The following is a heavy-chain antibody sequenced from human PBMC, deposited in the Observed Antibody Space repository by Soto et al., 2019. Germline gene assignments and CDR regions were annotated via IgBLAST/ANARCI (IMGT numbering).Heavy chain of an antibody. CDR3: VGGFDWLSGDAFDI. CDR1: GFTFSSYD. CDR2: IGTAGDT. Sequence: EVQLVESGGGLVQPGGSLRLSCAASGFTFSSYDMHWVRQATGKGLEWVSAIGTAGDTYYPGSVKGRFTISRENAKNSVYIQMNSLRAEDTAVDYCVGGFDWLSGDAFDIWGQGTMVTVSS. D-gene: IGHD3-9*01. J-gene: IGHJ3*02. V-gene: IGHV3-13*01.